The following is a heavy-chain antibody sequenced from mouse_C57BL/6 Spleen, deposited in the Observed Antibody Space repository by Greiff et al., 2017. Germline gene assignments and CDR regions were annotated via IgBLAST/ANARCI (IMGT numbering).Heavy chain of an antibody. CDR2: INPNNGGT. Sequence: EVQLQQSGPELVKPGASVKISCKASGYTFTDYYMNWVKQSHGKSLEWIGDINPNNGGTSYNPKFKGKATLTVDNSTSTAYMELRSLTSEDSAVYYCAREENYSNPFADWGQGTLVTVAA. CDR1: GYTFTDYY. V-gene: IGHV1-26*01. J-gene: IGHJ3*01. D-gene: IGHD2-5*01. CDR3: AREENYSNPFAD.